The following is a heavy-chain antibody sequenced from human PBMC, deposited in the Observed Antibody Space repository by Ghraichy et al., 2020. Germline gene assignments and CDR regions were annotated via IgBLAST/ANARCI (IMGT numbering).Heavy chain of an antibody. CDR2: IYHTGNT. CDR3: ARRVDYGEYEFDY. V-gene: IGHV4-4*02. Sequence: SETLSLTCAVSGGSISSNYWWSWVRQPPGKGLEWIGDIYHTGNTNYNPSLTSRVTMSLDKSQNSLSLKLSSVTAADTAVYYCARRVDYGEYEFDYWGQGTLITVSS. D-gene: IGHD4-17*01. CDR1: GGSISSNYW. J-gene: IGHJ4*02.